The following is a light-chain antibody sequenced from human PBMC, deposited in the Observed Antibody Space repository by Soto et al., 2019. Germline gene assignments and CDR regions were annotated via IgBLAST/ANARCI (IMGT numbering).Light chain of an antibody. CDR1: SSDVGGYKY. J-gene: IGLJ1*01. V-gene: IGLV2-8*01. Sequence: QSVLTQPPSASGSPGQSATISCTGTSSDVGGYKYVSWYQQHPGKVPKLMIYEVSKRPSGAPDRFSGSKSGNTASLTVSGLQAEDEADYYCSSYAGSNTDYVFGTGTKVTVL. CDR2: EVS. CDR3: SSYAGSNTDYV.